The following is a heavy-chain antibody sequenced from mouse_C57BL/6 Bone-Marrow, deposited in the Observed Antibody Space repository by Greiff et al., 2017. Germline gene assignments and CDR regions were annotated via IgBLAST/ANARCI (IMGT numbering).Heavy chain of an antibody. V-gene: IGHV1-81*01. CDR3: AIYDGYLYYYAMDY. J-gene: IGHJ4*01. CDR2: IYPRSGNT. D-gene: IGHD2-3*01. Sequence: VQLQQSGAELARPGASVKLSCKASGYTFTSYGISWVKQRTGQGLEWIGEIYPRSGNTYYNEKFKGKATLTADKSSSTAYMELRSLTSEDSAVYFCAIYDGYLYYYAMDYWGQGTSVTVSS. CDR1: GYTFTSYG.